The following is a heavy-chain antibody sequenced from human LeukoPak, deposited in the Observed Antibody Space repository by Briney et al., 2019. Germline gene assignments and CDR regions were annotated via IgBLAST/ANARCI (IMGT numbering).Heavy chain of an antibody. D-gene: IGHD6-13*01. J-gene: IGHJ5*02. CDR2: IYYSGST. V-gene: IGHV4-59*08. CDR1: GGSISSYY. Sequence: SETLSLTCTVSGGSISSYYWSWIRQPPGKGLEWIGYIYYSGSTNYNPSLKSRVTISVDTSKNQFSLKLSSVTAADTAVYYCARRGPANRGGRQQLVEGDNWFDPWGQGTLVTVSS. CDR3: ARRGPANRGGRQQLVEGDNWFDP.